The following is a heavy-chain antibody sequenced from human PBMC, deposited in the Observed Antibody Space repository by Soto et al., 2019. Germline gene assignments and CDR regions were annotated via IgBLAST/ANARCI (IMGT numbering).Heavy chain of an antibody. CDR1: GGSISSGDYY. CDR2: IYYSGST. J-gene: IGHJ4*02. Sequence: QVQLQESGPGLVKPSQTLSLTCTVSGGSISSGDYYWSWIRHPPGKGLEWIGYIYYSGSTFYNPSLKSRVTIPADTSNHQSSLKLSSVTAADTAVYYCARELGSLTTRWGQGTLVTVSS. D-gene: IGHD4-17*01. CDR3: ARELGSLTTR. V-gene: IGHV4-30-4*01.